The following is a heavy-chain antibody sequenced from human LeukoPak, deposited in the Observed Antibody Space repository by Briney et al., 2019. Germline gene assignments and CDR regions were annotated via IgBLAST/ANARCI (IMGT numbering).Heavy chain of an antibody. CDR3: AKGTSMAFYYFDY. CDR2: ISGSGGST. J-gene: IGHJ4*02. V-gene: IGHV3-23*01. CDR1: GFTFSTYA. Sequence: GGSLRLSCAASGFTFSTYAMSWIRQAPGRGLEWVSAISGSGGSTYYADSVKGRFTISRDNSKNTLYLQVNSLRAEDTAVYYCAKGTSMAFYYFDYWGQGTLVTVSS. D-gene: IGHD5-18*01.